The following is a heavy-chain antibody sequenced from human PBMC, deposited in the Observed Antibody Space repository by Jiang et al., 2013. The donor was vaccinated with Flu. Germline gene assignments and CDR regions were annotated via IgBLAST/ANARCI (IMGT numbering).Heavy chain of an antibody. CDR3: TRHDQSRVGAENWFGP. J-gene: IGHJ5*02. V-gene: IGHV4-39*01. D-gene: IGHD1-26*01. CDR2: IYYNGIT. CDR1: SISSGSHY. Sequence: SISSGSHYWGVDPPAPQGRAVEWVGSIYYNGITYYNPSLKSRVAISIDTSTNGFSLKLTSVTAADTAVYYCTRHDQSRVGAENWFGPWGQGTLVTVSS.